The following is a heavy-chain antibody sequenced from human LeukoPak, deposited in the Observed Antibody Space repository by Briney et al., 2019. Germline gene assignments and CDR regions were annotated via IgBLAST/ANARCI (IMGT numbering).Heavy chain of an antibody. CDR3: AKAGAVVVVAAKYFDY. CDR2: ISGSGGST. J-gene: IGHJ4*02. V-gene: IGHV3-23*01. Sequence: GGSLRLSCAASGFTFSSYAMSWVRQAPGKGLEWVSAISGSGGSTYYADSVKGRFTISRNNSKNTLYLQMNSLRAEDTAVYYCAKAGAVVVVAAKYFDYWGQGTLVTVSS. CDR1: GFTFSSYA. D-gene: IGHD2-15*01.